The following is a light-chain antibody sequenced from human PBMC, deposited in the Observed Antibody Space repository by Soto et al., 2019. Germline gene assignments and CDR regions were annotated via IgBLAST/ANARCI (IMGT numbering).Light chain of an antibody. Sequence: DTPMTQSPSSLSPSLGTGVTITCRASQGFGSNLNGYPQKPGQAPKLLIYAKSSWQSGVPSRFSCSGSGTEFSLTISSLQPEDFATSDCQQRFSDPRTFGQGSKVEVK. CDR1: QGFGSN. CDR3: QQRFSDPRT. J-gene: IGKJ1*01. CDR2: AKS. V-gene: IGKV1-39*01.